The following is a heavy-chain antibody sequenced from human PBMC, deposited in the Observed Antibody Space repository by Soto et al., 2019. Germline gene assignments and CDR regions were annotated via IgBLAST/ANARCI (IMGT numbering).Heavy chain of an antibody. Sequence: QVQLVQSGAEVKKPGYSVKVSCKASGGTFSTYGINWVRQAPGQGLEWMGGIIPIFDTTKYAQKFQGKFTTTADEATSTVYMELGSLRSEDTPVYYCARYEAAASTCGMDVWGQGTKVTVSS. V-gene: IGHV1-69*01. CDR1: GGTFSTYG. D-gene: IGHD6-13*01. J-gene: IGHJ6*02. CDR2: IIPIFDTT. CDR3: ARYEAAASTCGMDV.